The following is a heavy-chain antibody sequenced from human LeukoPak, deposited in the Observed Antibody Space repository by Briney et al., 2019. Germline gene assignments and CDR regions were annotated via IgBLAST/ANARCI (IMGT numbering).Heavy chain of an antibody. CDR1: GHSISSGYY. D-gene: IGHD4-11*01. CDR3: ARHRGDNSNPRYYFYYMDV. CDR2: LYDRGRT. J-gene: IGHJ6*03. V-gene: IGHV4-38-2*01. Sequence: SETLSLTCSVSGHSISSGYYWGWSRQPPGKGLEGIGPLYDRGRTYYNPSLKSRVTMSGDTSKHHFSLKLSSVIAADAAVYYCARHRGDNSNPRYYFYYMDVWGKGTTVTVSS.